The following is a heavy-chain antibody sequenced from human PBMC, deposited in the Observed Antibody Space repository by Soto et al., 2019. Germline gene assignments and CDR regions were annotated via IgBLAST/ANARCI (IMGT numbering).Heavy chain of an antibody. J-gene: IGHJ3*02. D-gene: IGHD3-16*01. CDR3: VKDRSGWGSFDI. CDR1: GFTFND. Sequence: EVQVLESGGGLVQPGGSLRLSCSASGFTFNDINWVRQAPGKGLEWISRINGVGHTDYVDSVKGRFTISRDNSKNTGYLQMNSLRVEDTAGYYCVKDRSGWGSFDIWGQGTVVTVSS. CDR2: INGVGHT. V-gene: IGHV3-23*01.